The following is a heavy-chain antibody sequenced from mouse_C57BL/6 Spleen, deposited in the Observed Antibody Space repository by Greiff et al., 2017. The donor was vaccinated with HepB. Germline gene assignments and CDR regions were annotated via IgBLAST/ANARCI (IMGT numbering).Heavy chain of an antibody. V-gene: IGHV5-16*01. D-gene: IGHD2-2*01. CDR2: INYDGSST. Sequence: EVQLVESEGGLVQPGSSVKLSCTASGFTFSGYYMAWVRQVPEQGLEWVANINYDGSSTYYLDSLKSRFIISRDNAKNILYLQLSSLKSEDTATYYCARDGYAYAMDYWGQGTSVTVSS. CDR1: GFTFSGYY. CDR3: ARDGYAYAMDY. J-gene: IGHJ4*01.